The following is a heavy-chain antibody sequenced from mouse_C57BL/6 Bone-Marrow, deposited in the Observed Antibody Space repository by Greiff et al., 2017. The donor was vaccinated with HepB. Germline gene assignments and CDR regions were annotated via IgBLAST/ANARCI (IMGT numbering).Heavy chain of an antibody. D-gene: IGHD2-2*01. CDR1: GYSFTDYN. J-gene: IGHJ2*01. Sequence: VHVKQSGPELVKPGASVKISCKASGYSFTDYNMNWVKQSNGKSLEWIGVINPNYGTTSYNQKFKGKATLTVDQSSSTAYMQLNSLTSEDSAVYYCARWGNGYDSYYFDYWGQGTTLTVSS. CDR3: ARWGNGYDSYYFDY. CDR2: INPNYGTT. V-gene: IGHV1-39*01.